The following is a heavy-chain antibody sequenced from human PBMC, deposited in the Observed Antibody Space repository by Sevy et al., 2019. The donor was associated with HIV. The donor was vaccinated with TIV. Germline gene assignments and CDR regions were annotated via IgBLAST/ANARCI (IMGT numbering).Heavy chain of an antibody. Sequence: SETLSLTCTVSGGSISSSSYYWGWIRQPPGKGLEWIGSIYYSGSTYYNPSLKSRVTISVDTSKNQFSLKLRSVTAADTAVYYCARQRKVAGYYFDYWGQGTLVTVSS. V-gene: IGHV4-39*01. CDR2: IYYSGST. J-gene: IGHJ4*02. D-gene: IGHD6-19*01. CDR1: GGSISSSSYY. CDR3: ARQRKVAGYYFDY.